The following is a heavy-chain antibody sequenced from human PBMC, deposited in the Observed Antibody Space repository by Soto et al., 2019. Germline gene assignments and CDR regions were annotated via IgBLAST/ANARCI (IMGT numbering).Heavy chain of an antibody. J-gene: IGHJ4*02. CDR3: AVDYGGNSFDY. CDR1: GVSVSNYY. Sequence: QVQLQESGPGLVEPSESLSLTCTVSGVSVSNYYWSWIRQPAGKGLEWIGRIFTSESTNYNPSLRSRVTMSVDTSKNQFSLKLSSVTAADTAMYYCAVDYGGNSFDYWGQGTLVTVSS. V-gene: IGHV4-4*07. CDR2: IFTSEST. D-gene: IGHD4-17*01.